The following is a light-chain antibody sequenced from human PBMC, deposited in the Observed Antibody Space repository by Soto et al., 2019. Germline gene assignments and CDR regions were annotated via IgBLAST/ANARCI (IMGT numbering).Light chain of an antibody. J-gene: IGKJ1*01. CDR1: QGIIDY. Sequence: DIQMTQSPSSLSASVGDTVTITCRASQGIIDYLAWYQQRPGKVPKLLIYAASTLQTGDPSRFSGSGARTDFTLTISSLQPEDVGTYYCQKYDTAPQTFGQGTRVEIK. CDR3: QKYDTAPQT. V-gene: IGKV1-27*01. CDR2: AAS.